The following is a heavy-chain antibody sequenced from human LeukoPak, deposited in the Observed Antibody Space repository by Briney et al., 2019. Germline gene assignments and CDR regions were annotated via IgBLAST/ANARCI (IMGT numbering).Heavy chain of an antibody. CDR1: GGSISSYY. CDR3: ARDRGDYEPVDY. CDR2: IYTSGST. J-gene: IGHJ4*02. Sequence: SETLSLTCTVSGGSISSYYWSWIRQPAGKGLEWIGRIYTSGSTNYNPSLKSRVTMSVATSKNQFYLKLSSVTAADTAVYYCARDRGDYEPVDYWGQGTLVTVSS. V-gene: IGHV4-4*07. D-gene: IGHD2-21*02.